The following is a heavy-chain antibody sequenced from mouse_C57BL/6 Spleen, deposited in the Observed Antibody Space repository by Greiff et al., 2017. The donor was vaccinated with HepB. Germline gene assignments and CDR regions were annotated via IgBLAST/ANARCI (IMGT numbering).Heavy chain of an antibody. J-gene: IGHJ4*01. Sequence: EVKLMESGGGLVKPGGSLKLSCAASGFTFSDYGMHWVRQAPEKGLEWVAYISSGSSTIDYADTVKGRCTITRDNAKNTLFLQMTSLRSDDTAMYYCASECYYDYYAMDYWGQGTSVTVSS. CDR2: ISSGSSTI. CDR1: GFTFSDYG. V-gene: IGHV5-17*01. CDR3: ASECYYDYYAMDY. D-gene: IGHD1-1*01.